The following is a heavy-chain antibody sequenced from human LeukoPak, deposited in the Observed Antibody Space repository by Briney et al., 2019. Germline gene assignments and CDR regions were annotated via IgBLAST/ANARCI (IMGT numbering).Heavy chain of an antibody. CDR1: GFTFGDYA. Sequence: PGGSLRLSCTASGFTFGDYAMSWVRQAPGKGLEWVGFIRSKAYGGTTEYAASVKGRFTISREDSNSVAYVQMNSLKTEDTAVYYCTARRGGSRLDCWGQGTLVTVSS. CDR2: IRSKAYGGTT. CDR3: TARRGGSRLDC. V-gene: IGHV3-49*04. J-gene: IGHJ4*02. D-gene: IGHD1-26*01.